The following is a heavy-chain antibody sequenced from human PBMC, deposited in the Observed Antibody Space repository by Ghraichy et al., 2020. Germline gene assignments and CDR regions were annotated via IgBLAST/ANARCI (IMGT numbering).Heavy chain of an antibody. V-gene: IGHV3-7*01. CDR3: ARERARYDLEYSSSWYFDY. CDR2: IKQDGSEK. J-gene: IGHJ4*02. Sequence: GGSLRLSCAASGFTFSSYWMSWVRQAPGKGLEWVANIKQDGSEKYYVDSVKGRFTISRDNAKNSLYLQMNSLRAEDTAVYYCARERARYDLEYSSSWYFDYWGQGTLVTVSS. CDR1: GFTFSSYW. D-gene: IGHD6-13*01.